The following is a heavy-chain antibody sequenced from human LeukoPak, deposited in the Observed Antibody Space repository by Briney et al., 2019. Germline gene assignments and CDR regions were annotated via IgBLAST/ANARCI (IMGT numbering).Heavy chain of an antibody. CDR2: ISGSSDST. J-gene: IGHJ4*02. D-gene: IGHD3-22*01. CDR3: AITQSGYYDY. CDR1: GFTFSSYA. V-gene: IGHV3-23*01. Sequence: PGRSLRLSCAASGFTFSSYAMHWVRQAPGKGLEWVSIISGSSDSTYYADSVKGRFTISRDNSKNTLYLQMNSLRAEDTAVYYCAITQSGYYDYWGQGTLVTVSS.